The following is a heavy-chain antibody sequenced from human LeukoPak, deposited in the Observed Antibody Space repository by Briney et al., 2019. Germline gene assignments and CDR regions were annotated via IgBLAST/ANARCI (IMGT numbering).Heavy chain of an antibody. CDR2: INSDGTDI. D-gene: IGHD3-22*01. Sequence: GGSLRLSCAASGFTFSSYWMHWVRQAPGKGLEWVARINSDGTDISYGDSVKGRFTISRDNAKNTLYPQMNSLRVEDTAVYYCARVGYYDSSNYYAYFQHWGQGTLVTVSS. CDR1: GFTFSSYW. J-gene: IGHJ1*01. CDR3: ARVGYYDSSNYYAYFQH. V-gene: IGHV3-74*01.